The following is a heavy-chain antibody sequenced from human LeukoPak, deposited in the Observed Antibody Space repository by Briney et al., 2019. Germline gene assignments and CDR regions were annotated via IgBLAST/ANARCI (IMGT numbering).Heavy chain of an antibody. V-gene: IGHV4-34*01. J-gene: IGHJ4*02. CDR3: ARARAPSYHFDY. Sequence: SETLSLTCAVYGGSFSGYYWSWIRQPPGKGLEWIGEINHSGSTNYNPSLKSRVTISVDTSKNQFSLKLSSVTAADTAVYYCARARAPSYHFDYWGQGALVTVSS. D-gene: IGHD1-26*01. CDR1: GGSFSGYY. CDR2: INHSGST.